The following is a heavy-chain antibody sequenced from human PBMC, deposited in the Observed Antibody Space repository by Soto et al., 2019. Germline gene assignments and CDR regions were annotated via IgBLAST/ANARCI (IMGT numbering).Heavy chain of an antibody. CDR3: ARDLSGSSSVDYYYGMDV. CDR1: GFTFSSYS. D-gene: IGHD6-6*01. V-gene: IGHV3-48*02. Sequence: GVSLRLSCAASGFTFSSYSMNWVRQAPGKGLEWVSYISSSSSTIYYADSVKGRFTISRDNAKNSLYLQMNSLRDEDTAVYYCARDLSGSSSVDYYYGMDVWGQGTTVTVSS. J-gene: IGHJ6*02. CDR2: ISSSSSTI.